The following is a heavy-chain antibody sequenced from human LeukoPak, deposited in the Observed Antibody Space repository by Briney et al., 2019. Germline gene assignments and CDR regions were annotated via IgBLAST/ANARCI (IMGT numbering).Heavy chain of an antibody. Sequence: ASVKVSCKASGYTFTSYGISWVRQAPGQGLEWMGWISAYNGNTNYAQKLQGRVTMTTDTSTSTAYMALRSLRSDDTAVYYCARDLIAAAKHGSGWFDPWGQGTLVTVSS. CDR2: ISAYNGNT. CDR3: ARDLIAAAKHGSGWFDP. V-gene: IGHV1-18*01. J-gene: IGHJ5*02. D-gene: IGHD6-13*01. CDR1: GYTFTSYG.